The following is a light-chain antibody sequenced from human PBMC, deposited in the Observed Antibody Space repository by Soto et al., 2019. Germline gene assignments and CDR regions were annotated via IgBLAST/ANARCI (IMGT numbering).Light chain of an antibody. J-gene: IGKJ3*01. CDR3: QQSYSTLFT. CDR1: QDISSY. CDR2: AAS. Sequence: DIPMTQSPSSLSASVGDSVTITCRASQDISSYLNWYQQKPGKAPKLLIYAASTLHSGVPSRFSGSESGTDFTLTISSLQPEDFEPYYCQQSYSTLFTFGPGTKVDFK. V-gene: IGKV1-39*01.